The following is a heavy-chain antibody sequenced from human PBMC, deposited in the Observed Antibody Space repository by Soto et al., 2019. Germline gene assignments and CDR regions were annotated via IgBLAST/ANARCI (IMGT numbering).Heavy chain of an antibody. D-gene: IGHD3-9*01. CDR3: ARDPGYFDWSERYDYYYYGMDV. CDR2: ISAYNGNT. J-gene: IGHJ6*02. V-gene: IGHV1-18*01. Sequence: GASVKVSCKASGYTFTSYGISWVRQAPGQGLEWMGWISAYNGNTNYAQKLQGRVTMTTDTSTSTAYMELRSLRSDDTAVYYCARDPGYFDWSERYDYYYYGMDVWGQGTTVTVSS. CDR1: GYTFTSYG.